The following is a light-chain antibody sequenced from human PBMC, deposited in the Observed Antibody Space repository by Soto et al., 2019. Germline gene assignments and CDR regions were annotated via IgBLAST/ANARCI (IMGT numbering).Light chain of an antibody. Sequence: QSALTQPASVSGSPGXSITISCTGTSSDVGGYAHVSWYQQHPGKAPXFVIYDVSNRPSGVSXRFXXSKSGXTAXLTXSGLQAEDEADYYCISYTSSSTWVFGGGTKLTVL. CDR1: SSDVGGYAH. V-gene: IGLV2-14*01. CDR3: ISYTSSSTWV. J-gene: IGLJ3*02. CDR2: DVS.